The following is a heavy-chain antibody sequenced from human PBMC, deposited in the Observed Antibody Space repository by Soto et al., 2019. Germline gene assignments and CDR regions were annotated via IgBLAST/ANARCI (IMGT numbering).Heavy chain of an antibody. V-gene: IGHV4-34*01. CDR2: INHSGIT. Sequence: PSETLSLTCAVYGGSFSGYFWGWIRQHPGKGLEWIGEINHSGITNYNPSLKSRVTISVDTSKNQFSLKLSSVTAADTAVYYCARGIIITMVRGVIIPTPWFDPWGQGTLVTVSS. CDR1: GGSFSGYF. J-gene: IGHJ5*02. CDR3: ARGIIITMVRGVIIPTPWFDP. D-gene: IGHD3-10*01.